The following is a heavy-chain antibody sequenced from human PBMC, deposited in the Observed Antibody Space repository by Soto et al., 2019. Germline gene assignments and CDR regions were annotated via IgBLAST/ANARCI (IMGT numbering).Heavy chain of an antibody. Sequence: GGSLRLSWTASGCNFSTSSVSWVRQDPGRGLEWVSGISGSGAGTYYADSVKGRFTISRDNSKNTLYLQMSGLRAEDAAVYYCAKGPTVFGAVISFDYYYGMYVWGQGTPVTVSS. CDR1: GCNFSTSS. CDR2: ISGSGAGT. D-gene: IGHD3-3*01. V-gene: IGHV3-23*01. J-gene: IGHJ6*02. CDR3: AKGPTVFGAVISFDYYYGMYV.